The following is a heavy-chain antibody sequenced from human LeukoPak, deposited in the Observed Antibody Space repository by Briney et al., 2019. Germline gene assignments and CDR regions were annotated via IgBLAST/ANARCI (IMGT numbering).Heavy chain of an antibody. D-gene: IGHD6-13*01. Sequence: SETLSLTCTVSGGSISSSSYYWGWIRQPPGKGLEWIGYIYYSGSTNYNPSLKSRVTISVDTSKNQFSLKLSSVTAADTAVYYCARTGSSWYMGWFDPWGQGTLVTVSS. CDR3: ARTGSSWYMGWFDP. CDR1: GGSISSSSYY. J-gene: IGHJ5*02. CDR2: IYYSGST. V-gene: IGHV4-61*05.